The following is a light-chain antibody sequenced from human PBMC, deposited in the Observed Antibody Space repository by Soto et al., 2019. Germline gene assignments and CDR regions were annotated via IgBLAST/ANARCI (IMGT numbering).Light chain of an antibody. V-gene: IGKV1-5*03. J-gene: IGKJ4*01. CDR3: QQYNSYPLT. CDR1: QTISSW. Sequence: DIQMTQSPSTLSASVRDRVTITGRASQTISSWLAWYQQKPGEAPKLLIYRASSLESGVPSRFSGSGSGTEFTLTISSLQPDDFATYYCQQYNSYPLTFGGGTKVDIK. CDR2: RAS.